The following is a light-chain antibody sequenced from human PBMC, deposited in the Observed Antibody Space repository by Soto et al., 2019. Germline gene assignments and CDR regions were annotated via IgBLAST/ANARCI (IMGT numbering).Light chain of an antibody. V-gene: IGLV1-40*01. J-gene: IGLJ3*02. CDR1: SSNIGAGYD. CDR2: GNN. CDR3: HSYDSSLSGVV. Sequence: QSVLTQPPSVSGAPGQRVTISCTGSSSNIGAGYDVHWYQQLPGTAPKLLIYGNNNRPSGVPDRFSGSKSGTSASLAITGLQAEDEADYYCHSYDSSLSGVVFGRGTKLTVL.